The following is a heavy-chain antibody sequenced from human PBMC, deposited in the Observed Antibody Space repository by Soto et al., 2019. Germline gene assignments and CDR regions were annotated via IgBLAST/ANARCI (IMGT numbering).Heavy chain of an antibody. CDR3: ARAPVSPPWFDP. J-gene: IGHJ5*02. Sequence: SETLSLTCTVSGGSISSYYWSWIRQPPGKGLEWIGYIYYSGSTNYNPSLKSRVTISVDTSKNQFSLKLSSVTAADTAVYYCARAPVSPPWFDPWGQGTLVTVSS. V-gene: IGHV4-59*01. D-gene: IGHD1-20*01. CDR1: GGSISSYY. CDR2: IYYSGST.